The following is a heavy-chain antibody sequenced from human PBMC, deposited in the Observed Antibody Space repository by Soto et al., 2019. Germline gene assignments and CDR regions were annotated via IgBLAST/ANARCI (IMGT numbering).Heavy chain of an antibody. J-gene: IGHJ6*02. CDR1: GGTFSSYA. V-gene: IGHV1-69*01. D-gene: IGHD1-26*01. Sequence: QVPLVQSGAEVKKPGSSVKVSCKASGGTFSSYAISWVRQAPGQGLEWMGGIIPIFGTANYAQKFQGRVTITADESTSTAYMELSSLRSEDTAVYYCARDTLPRAYYYYYGMDVWGQGTTVTVSS. CDR3: ARDTLPRAYYYYYGMDV. CDR2: IIPIFGTA.